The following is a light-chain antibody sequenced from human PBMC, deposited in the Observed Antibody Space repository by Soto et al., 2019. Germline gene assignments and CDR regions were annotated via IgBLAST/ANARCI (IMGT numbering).Light chain of an antibody. V-gene: IGKV3-20*01. CDR1: QSVSSNY. CDR3: QQYGSSYPWT. Sequence: ETVMTQSPATLSVSPGERATLSCRASQSVSSNYLAWYQQKPGQAPRLLIYGASSRATGIPDRFSGSGSWTDFTLTIRRLEPEDFAVYYCQQYGSSYPWTFGQGTKVDIK. CDR2: GAS. J-gene: IGKJ1*01.